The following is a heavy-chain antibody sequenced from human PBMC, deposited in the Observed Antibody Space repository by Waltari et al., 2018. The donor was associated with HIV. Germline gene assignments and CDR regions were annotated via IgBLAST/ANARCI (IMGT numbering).Heavy chain of an antibody. J-gene: IGHJ5*02. CDR1: GGSVNSSTYY. V-gene: IGHV4-39*07. Sequence: QLQLQESGPGLVKPSETPSLTCTVSGGSVNSSTYYWGWLRHAPGRGLEWIGAISYCGSAYYNPSLESRVTISLDTSKNQFSLKLQSVTAADTAVYYCAGAPNGDFSWLDPWGQGTLVTVSS. D-gene: IGHD4-17*01. CDR2: ISYCGSA. CDR3: AGAPNGDFSWLDP.